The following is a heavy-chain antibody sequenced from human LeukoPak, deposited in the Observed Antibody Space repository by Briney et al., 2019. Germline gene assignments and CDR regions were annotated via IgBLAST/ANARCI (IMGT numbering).Heavy chain of an antibody. J-gene: IGHJ4*02. D-gene: IGHD6-13*01. CDR1: GGSISSSSYY. Sequence: PSETLSLTCTVSGGSISSSSYYWGWIRQPPGKGLEWIGSIYYSGSTYYNPSLKSRVTISVDTSKNQFSLKLSSVTAADTAVYYCARDWQQLGYFDYWGQGTLVTVSS. CDR2: IYYSGST. CDR3: ARDWQQLGYFDY. V-gene: IGHV4-39*07.